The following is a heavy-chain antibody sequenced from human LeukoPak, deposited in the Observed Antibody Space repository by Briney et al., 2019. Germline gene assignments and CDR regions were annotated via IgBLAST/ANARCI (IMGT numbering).Heavy chain of an antibody. J-gene: IGHJ4*02. V-gene: IGHV4-34*01. D-gene: IGHD3-22*01. CDR1: GGSFSDDY. Sequence: SETLSLTCAVYGGSFSDDYWSWIRQPPGKGLEWIGEINHSGHTSYNPSLKSRVTISIDTSKNQFSLKLSSVTAADTAVYYCARRSYYYDSISFDYWGQGTLVTVSS. CDR2: INHSGHT. CDR3: ARRSYYYDSISFDY.